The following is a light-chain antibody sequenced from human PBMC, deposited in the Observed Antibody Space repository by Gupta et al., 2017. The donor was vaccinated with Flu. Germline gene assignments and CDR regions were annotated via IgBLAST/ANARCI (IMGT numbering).Light chain of an antibody. J-gene: IGKJ2*01. CDR2: KGS. Sequence: DVVMTQSPLSLAVTLGQPASISCRPSQSLLSSDGHTYLCWFQQRRGQSPRRLICKGSNRDSGVPDSFSGSGSGTDFTLKGSRGEAEDVGVYYCSQRKHWPDTLGQGTKLEIK. CDR1: QSLLSSDGHTY. V-gene: IGKV2-30*01. CDR3: SQRKHWPDT.